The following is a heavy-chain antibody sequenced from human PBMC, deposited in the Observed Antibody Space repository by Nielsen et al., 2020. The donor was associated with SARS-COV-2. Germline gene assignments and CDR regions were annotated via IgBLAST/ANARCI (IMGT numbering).Heavy chain of an antibody. CDR3: ARGLRDVLRYFDWSVAFDI. CDR1: GFIFSSYW. V-gene: IGHV3-74*01. J-gene: IGHJ3*02. CDR2: INSDGSST. D-gene: IGHD3-9*01. Sequence: GGSLRLSCAASGFIFSSYWMHWVRQAPGKGLVWVSRINSDGSSTTYADSVKGRFTISRDNAKNSLYLQMNSLRAEDTAVYYCARGLRDVLRYFDWSVAFDIWGQGTMVTVSS.